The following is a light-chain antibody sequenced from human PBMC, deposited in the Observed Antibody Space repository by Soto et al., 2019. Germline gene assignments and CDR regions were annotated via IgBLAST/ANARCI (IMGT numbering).Light chain of an antibody. CDR3: QQRSNWPRT. V-gene: IGKV3-11*01. CDR1: QSVSSY. CDR2: DAS. Sequence: EIVLTQSPATLSLSPGERATLSCRASQSVSSYLAWYQQKPGQAPRLLIYDASNRATGSPARFSGSGSGTDFTLTISSLEPEDFAVYYCQQRSNWPRTFGQGTKLAIK. J-gene: IGKJ2*01.